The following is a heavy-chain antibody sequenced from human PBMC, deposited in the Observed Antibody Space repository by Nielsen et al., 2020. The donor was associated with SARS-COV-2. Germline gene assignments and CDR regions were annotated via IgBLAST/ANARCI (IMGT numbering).Heavy chain of an antibody. J-gene: IGHJ2*01. Sequence: GESLNISCAASGFRFSDSWMTWVRQRPGKGLEWVAHIKQDGSARHYVDSVRGRFTISRDNAQKSVDLHMNSLRVEDTAVYYCARIWYGVQWYFDFWGRGTLVTVSS. CDR1: GFRFSDSW. CDR3: ARIWYGVQWYFDF. D-gene: IGHD3-10*01. V-gene: IGHV3-7*03. CDR2: IKQDGSAR.